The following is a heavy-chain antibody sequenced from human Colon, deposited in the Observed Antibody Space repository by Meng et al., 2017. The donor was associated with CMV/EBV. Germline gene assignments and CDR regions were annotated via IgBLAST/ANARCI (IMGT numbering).Heavy chain of an antibody. CDR3: ATDPSTVTTNY. D-gene: IGHD4-17*01. V-gene: IGHV3-30*02. CDR2: IGYDGNNK. J-gene: IGHJ4*02. CDR1: GFTFNSFG. Sequence: GGSLRLSCAASGFTFNSFGMYWVRQPPGKGLEWVTFIGYDGNNKYYADSVKGRFTISRDNSKDTLYLEMGNLRPEDTAVYYCATDPSTVTTNYWGQGTLVTVSS.